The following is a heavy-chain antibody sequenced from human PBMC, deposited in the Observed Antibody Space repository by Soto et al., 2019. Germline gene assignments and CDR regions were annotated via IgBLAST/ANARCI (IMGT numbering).Heavy chain of an antibody. J-gene: IGHJ5*02. CDR1: GFSLSTSGVG. Sequence: QITLKESGPTLVKPTQTLTLTCTFSGFSLSTSGVGVGWIRQPPGKALEWLALIYWDDDKRYSPSLKSRLTIPKDTSKNQVVLTMTNMDPVDTATYYCAHSNLEWLFGAWFDPWGQGTLVTVSS. D-gene: IGHD3-3*01. CDR2: IYWDDDK. CDR3: AHSNLEWLFGAWFDP. V-gene: IGHV2-5*02.